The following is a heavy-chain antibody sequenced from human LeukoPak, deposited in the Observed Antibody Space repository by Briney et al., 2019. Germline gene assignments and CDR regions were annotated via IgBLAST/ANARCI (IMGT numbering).Heavy chain of an antibody. CDR2: IYTSGTS. CDR3: ARDRGYRDTERNWYFDI. Sequence: SETLSLTCVVSGGSISSGDYYWNWIRQPAGKGLQWIGRIYTSGTSSYNPSLESRVTISIDTSQNQFSLNLTFVTAADTAVYFCARDRGYRDTERNWYFDIWGRGTLVAVSS. D-gene: IGHD5-12*01. J-gene: IGHJ2*01. V-gene: IGHV4-61*02. CDR1: GGSISSGDYY.